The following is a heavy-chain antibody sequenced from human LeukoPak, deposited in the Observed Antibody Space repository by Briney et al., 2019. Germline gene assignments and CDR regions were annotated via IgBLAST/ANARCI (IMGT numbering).Heavy chain of an antibody. Sequence: GGSLRLSCAASGFTVSSNYMSWVRQAPGKGLEWVSVIYSGGSTYYADSVKGRFAISRDNSKNTLYLQMNSLRAEDTAVYYCARDPSSGYNWFDPWGQGTLVTVSS. V-gene: IGHV3-66*01. CDR3: ARDPSSGYNWFDP. D-gene: IGHD3-22*01. J-gene: IGHJ5*02. CDR1: GFTVSSNY. CDR2: IYSGGST.